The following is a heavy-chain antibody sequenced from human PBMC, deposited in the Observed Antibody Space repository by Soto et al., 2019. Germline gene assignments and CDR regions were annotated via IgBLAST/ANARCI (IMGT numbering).Heavy chain of an antibody. V-gene: IGHV3-21*01. CDR3: ARDGAVAGTGWGAFDI. Sequence: GGSLRLSCAASGFTFSSYSMNWVRQAPGKGLEWVSSISSSSSYIYYADSVRGRFTISRDNAKNSLYLQMNSLRAEDTAVYYCARDGAVAGTGWGAFDIWGQGTMVTVSS. CDR1: GFTFSSYS. CDR2: ISSSSSYI. D-gene: IGHD6-19*01. J-gene: IGHJ3*02.